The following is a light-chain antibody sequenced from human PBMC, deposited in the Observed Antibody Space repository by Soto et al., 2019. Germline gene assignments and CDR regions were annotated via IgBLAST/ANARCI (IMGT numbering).Light chain of an antibody. Sequence: DIQMTQSPSSLSASIGERVIITCRASETISRYLNWYQSKPGKAPRLLISAASSLQSGVPSRFSGSYSGTDFTLTISSLQPEDFATYFCQHYKSYSEAFGQGTKVELK. J-gene: IGKJ1*01. V-gene: IGKV1-39*01. CDR1: ETISRY. CDR2: AAS. CDR3: QHYKSYSEA.